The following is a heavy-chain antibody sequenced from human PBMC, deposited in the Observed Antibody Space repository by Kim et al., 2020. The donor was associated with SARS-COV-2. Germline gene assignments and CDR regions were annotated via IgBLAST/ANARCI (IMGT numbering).Heavy chain of an antibody. CDR3: ARDSYCGGDCYSGYFDY. CDR2: IIPIFGTA. D-gene: IGHD2-21*01. J-gene: IGHJ4*02. V-gene: IGHV1-69*13. Sequence: SVKVSCKASGGTFSSYAISWVRQAPGQGLEWMGGIIPIFGTANYAQKFQGRVTITADESTSTAYMELSSLRSEDTAVYYCARDSYCGGDCYSGYFDYWGQGTLVTVSS. CDR1: GGTFSSYA.